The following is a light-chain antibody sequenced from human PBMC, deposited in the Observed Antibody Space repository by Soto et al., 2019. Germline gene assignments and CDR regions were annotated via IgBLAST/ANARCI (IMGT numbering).Light chain of an antibody. J-gene: IGKJ5*01. Sequence: IVMPQSPVTLSVSPGERVTLSCRASQSVGSNLAWYQQRPGRPPSLLIYGASTRATGVSARFSGSGSGTEFTLTISSLKSEDFAVYYCQHYSNWPAFGQGTRLEIK. CDR1: QSVGSN. V-gene: IGKV3-15*01. CDR3: QHYSNWPA. CDR2: GAS.